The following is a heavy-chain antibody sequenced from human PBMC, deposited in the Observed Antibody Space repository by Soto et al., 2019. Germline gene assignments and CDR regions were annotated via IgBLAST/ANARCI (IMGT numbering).Heavy chain of an antibody. Sequence: ESLKISCKGSGYSFTSYWIGWVRQMPGKGLEWMGIIYPGDSDTRYSPSFQGQVTISADKSISTAYLQWSSLKASDTAMYYCARLIAPADDYYYYYGMDVWGQGTTVTVSS. D-gene: IGHD3-16*02. J-gene: IGHJ6*02. CDR2: IYPGDSDT. CDR3: ARLIAPADDYYYYYGMDV. CDR1: GYSFTSYW. V-gene: IGHV5-51*01.